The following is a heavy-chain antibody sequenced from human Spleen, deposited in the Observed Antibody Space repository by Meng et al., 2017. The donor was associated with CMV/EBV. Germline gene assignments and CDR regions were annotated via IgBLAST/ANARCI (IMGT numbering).Heavy chain of an antibody. Sequence: SGFTFSTFSMNWVRQAPGKGLEWVSSTSNIGNHIYYADSVKGRFTISRDNAKNLLYLQMNSLRGEDTAVYYCARDPGAFRTTSNDYRGQGTLVTVSS. CDR2: TSNIGNHI. V-gene: IGHV3-21*06. J-gene: IGHJ4*02. CDR3: ARDPGAFRTTSNDY. D-gene: IGHD1-14*01. CDR1: GFTFSTFS.